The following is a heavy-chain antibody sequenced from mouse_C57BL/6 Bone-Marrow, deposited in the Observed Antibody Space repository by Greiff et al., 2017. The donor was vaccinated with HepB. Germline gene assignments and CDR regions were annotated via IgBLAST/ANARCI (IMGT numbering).Heavy chain of an antibody. Sequence: VQLQQSGPELVKPGASVKISCKASGYTFTDYYMNWVKQSHGKSLEWIGDINPNNGGTSYNQKFKGKATLTVDKSSSTAYMELRSLTSEDSAVYDCAKGEYSNYWGQGTLVTVSA. D-gene: IGHD2-5*01. CDR1: GYTFTDYY. CDR3: AKGEYSNY. V-gene: IGHV1-26*01. J-gene: IGHJ3*01. CDR2: INPNNGGT.